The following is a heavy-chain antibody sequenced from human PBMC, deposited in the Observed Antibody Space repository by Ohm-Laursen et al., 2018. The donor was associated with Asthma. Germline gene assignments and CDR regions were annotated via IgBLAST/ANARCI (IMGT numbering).Heavy chain of an antibody. D-gene: IGHD1-14*01. J-gene: IGHJ6*02. V-gene: IGHV3-7*01. CDR3: ARDISDYYYHGMDV. Sequence: SLRLSCAASGFTFSSYWMSWVRQAPGKGLEWVANIKQDGSEKYYVDSVKGRFTISRDDSKNTLYLQMNSLRPDDTAVYYCARDISDYYYHGMDVWGQGTTVIVSS. CDR1: GFTFSSYW. CDR2: IKQDGSEK.